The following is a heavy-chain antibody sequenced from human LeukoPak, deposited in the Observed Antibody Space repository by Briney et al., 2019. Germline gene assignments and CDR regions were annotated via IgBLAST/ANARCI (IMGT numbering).Heavy chain of an antibody. CDR2: ISYDGSNK. Sequence: GGSLRLSCAASGFTFSSYGMHWVRQAPGKGLEWVAVISYDGSNKYYADSVKGRFTISRDNSKNTLYLQMNSLRAEDTAVYYCAKGGSYHRYFDYWGQGTLVTVSS. J-gene: IGHJ4*02. V-gene: IGHV3-30*18. CDR3: AKGGSYHRYFDY. D-gene: IGHD1-26*01. CDR1: GFTFSSYG.